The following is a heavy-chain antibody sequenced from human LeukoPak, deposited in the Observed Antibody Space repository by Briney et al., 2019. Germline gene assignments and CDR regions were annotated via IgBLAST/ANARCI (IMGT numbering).Heavy chain of an antibody. V-gene: IGHV3-48*01. D-gene: IGHD4-17*01. CDR3: ASLWYGDDGSY. CDR2: ISSSSSTI. J-gene: IGHJ4*02. CDR1: GFTFSSYS. Sequence: GGSLRLSCAASGFTFSSYSMNWVRQAPGKGLEWVSYISSSSSTIYYADSVKGRFTISRDNAKNSLYLQMNSLRAEDTAVYYCASLWYGDDGSYWGQGTLVTVSS.